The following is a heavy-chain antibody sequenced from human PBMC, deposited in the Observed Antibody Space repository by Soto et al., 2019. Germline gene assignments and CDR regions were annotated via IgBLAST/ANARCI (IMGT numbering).Heavy chain of an antibody. CDR2: IYYSGST. J-gene: IGHJ5*02. D-gene: IGHD1-7*01. CDR3: ASLRAAAGTQQLNWFDP. V-gene: IGHV4-30-4*01. Sequence: QVQLQESGPGLVKPSQTLSLTCTVSGGSIGSRDYYWSWIRQPPGKGLEWIGYIYYSGSTYHNPSLKSRVTISIDSSKNHFSLNLRSVTAADTAVYYCASLRAAAGTQQLNWFDPWGQGTLVTVSS. CDR1: GGSIGSRDYY.